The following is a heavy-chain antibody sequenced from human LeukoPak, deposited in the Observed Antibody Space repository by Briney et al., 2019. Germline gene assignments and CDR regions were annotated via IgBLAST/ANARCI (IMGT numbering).Heavy chain of an antibody. J-gene: IGHJ5*02. CDR3: ARGDYCTSTICYASVGWFDP. Sequence: PSETLSLTCDVYGGSLSGYYWSWIRQPPGRGLEWIGEINHSGNTKYNPSLKSRFTISVDTSKNQFPLELTSVTAADTAVYFCARGDYCTSTICYASVGWFDPWGQGTLVTVSS. V-gene: IGHV4-34*01. CDR1: GGSLSGYY. D-gene: IGHD2-2*01. CDR2: INHSGNT.